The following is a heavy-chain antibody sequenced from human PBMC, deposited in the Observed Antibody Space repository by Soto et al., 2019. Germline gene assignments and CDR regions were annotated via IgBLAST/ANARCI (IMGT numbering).Heavy chain of an antibody. CDR3: ARGPPYSGYLWWYFDL. J-gene: IGHJ2*01. V-gene: IGHV3-30-3*01. CDR2: ISYDGSNK. D-gene: IGHD5-12*01. CDR1: GFTFSSYA. Sequence: QVQLVESGGGVVQPGRSLRLSCAASGFTFSSYAMHWVRQAPGKGLEWVAVISYDGSNKYYADSVKGRFTISRDNSKNTLYLQMNSLRAEDTAVYYCARGPPYSGYLWWYFDLWGRGTLVTVS.